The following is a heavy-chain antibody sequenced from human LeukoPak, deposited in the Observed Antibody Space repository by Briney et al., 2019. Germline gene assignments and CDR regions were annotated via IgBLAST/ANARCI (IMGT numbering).Heavy chain of an antibody. CDR3: VRDRYLDWSDAFDV. CDR1: GFTFSSYW. V-gene: IGHV3-74*01. D-gene: IGHD3-9*01. CDR2: IRGDGGTT. J-gene: IGHJ3*01. Sequence: QSGGSLRLSCAASGFTFSSYWMHWVRQAPGKGVEWVSRIRGDGGTTSYADSVRGRFTISRDNANNMLYLQMNSLSAEDTALYYCVRDRYLDWSDAFDVWGQGTMVTVSS.